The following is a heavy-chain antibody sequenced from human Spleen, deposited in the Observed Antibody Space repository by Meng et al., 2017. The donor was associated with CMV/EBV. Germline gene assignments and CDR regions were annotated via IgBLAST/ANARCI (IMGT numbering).Heavy chain of an antibody. CDR2: INHSGST. V-gene: IGHV4-34*01. Sequence: QVQLQQGGDGLLKPSATLSLTCAVYGGSFSGYYWSWIRQPPGKGLEWIGEINHSGSTNYNPSHKSRVTISVDTSKNQFSLKLSSVTAADTAVYYCAREEDNWFDPWGQGTLVTVSS. J-gene: IGHJ5*02. CDR1: GGSFSGYY. CDR3: AREEDNWFDP.